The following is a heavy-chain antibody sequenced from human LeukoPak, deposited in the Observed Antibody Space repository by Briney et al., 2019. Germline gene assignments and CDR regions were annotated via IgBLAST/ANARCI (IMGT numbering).Heavy chain of an antibody. J-gene: IGHJ4*02. D-gene: IGHD6-13*01. CDR2: IRPNNGNT. CDR3: ARVHGHSSWYYYNLAPFDY. Sequence: ASVKVSCKASGYTFSSYGISWVRQAPGQGLEWVGWIRPNNGNTNYAQKFQGRVIMTTDTSTSTAYMELRSLRSDDTAVYYCARVHGHSSWYYYNLAPFDYWGQGTLVTVSS. CDR1: GYTFSSYG. V-gene: IGHV1-18*01.